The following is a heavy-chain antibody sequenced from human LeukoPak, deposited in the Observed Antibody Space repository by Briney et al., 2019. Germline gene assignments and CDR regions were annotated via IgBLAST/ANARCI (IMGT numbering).Heavy chain of an antibody. J-gene: IGHJ3*02. D-gene: IGHD1-20*01. V-gene: IGHV1-46*01. CDR1: GYTFTSYY. CDR3: ARGRLSDNWDDAFDI. Sequence: ASVKVSCKGSGYTFTSYYMHWVRQAPGQGLEWMGIINPSGGSTSYAQKFQGRVTMTRDTSTSTVYMELSSLRSEDTAVYYCARGRLSDNWDDAFDIWGQGTMVTVSS. CDR2: INPSGGST.